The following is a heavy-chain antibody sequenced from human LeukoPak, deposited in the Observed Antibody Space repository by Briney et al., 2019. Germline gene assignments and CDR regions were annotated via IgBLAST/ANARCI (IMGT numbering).Heavy chain of an antibody. D-gene: IGHD2-8*01. CDR2: ISSSGSPI. Sequence: GGSLRLSCAASGFTYSSYVMNWVRQAPGKGLEWVSFISSSGSPIYYADSVKGRFTISRDNAKNSLYLQMNSLRAEDTAVYYCASEVLYSFEYWGQGTLVTVSS. J-gene: IGHJ4*02. V-gene: IGHV3-48*03. CDR3: ASEVLYSFEY. CDR1: GFTYSSYV.